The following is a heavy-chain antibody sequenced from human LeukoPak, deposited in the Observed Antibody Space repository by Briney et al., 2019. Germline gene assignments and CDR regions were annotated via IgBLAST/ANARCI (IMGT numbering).Heavy chain of an antibody. Sequence: PSETLFLTCTVSGGSISSYYWSWIRQPPGKGLEWIGYIYYSGSTNYNPSLKSRVTISVDTSKNQFSLKLSSVTAADTAVYYCARHVEEKGMDVWGQGTTVTVSS. V-gene: IGHV4-59*01. CDR3: ARHVEEKGMDV. CDR1: GGSISSYY. CDR2: IYYSGST. D-gene: IGHD5-24*01. J-gene: IGHJ6*02.